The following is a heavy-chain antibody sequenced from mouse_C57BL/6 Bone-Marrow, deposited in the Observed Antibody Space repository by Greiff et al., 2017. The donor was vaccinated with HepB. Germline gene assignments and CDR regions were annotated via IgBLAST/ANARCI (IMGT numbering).Heavy chain of an antibody. CDR1: GFSFNTYA. J-gene: IGHJ4*01. CDR2: IRSKSNNYAT. CDR3: VRHESSYDYEDYYAMDY. Sequence: EVKVVESGGGLVQPKGSLKLSCAASGFSFNTYAMNWVRQAPGKGLEWVARIRSKSNNYATYYADSVKDRFTFSRDDSESMLYLQMNNLKTEDTAMYYCVRHESSYDYEDYYAMDYWGQGTSVTVSS. D-gene: IGHD2-4*01. V-gene: IGHV10-1*01.